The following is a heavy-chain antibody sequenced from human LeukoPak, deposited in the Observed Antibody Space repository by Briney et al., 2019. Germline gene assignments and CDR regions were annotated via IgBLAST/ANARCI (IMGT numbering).Heavy chain of an antibody. J-gene: IGHJ4*02. CDR3: ARGDGGSYGFDY. CDR1: GGSISSYY. CDR2: IYYSGST. Sequence: SETLSLTCTVSGGSISSYYWSWVRQPPGKGLEWIGYIYYSGSTKYNPSLKSRVTISVDTSKTQFSLKLSSVTAADTAVYYCARGDGGSYGFDYGGQGTLVTVSP. V-gene: IGHV4-59*01. D-gene: IGHD1-26*01.